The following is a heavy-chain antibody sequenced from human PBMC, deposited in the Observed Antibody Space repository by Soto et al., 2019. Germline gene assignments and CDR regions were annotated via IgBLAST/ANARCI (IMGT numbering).Heavy chain of an antibody. D-gene: IGHD3-3*01. CDR1: GYTFTNYA. CDR2: INAGNGNT. CDR3: ARSPRSGGNYYYAMDV. Sequence: ASVKVSCKASGYTFTNYAMHWVRQAPGQRLEWMGWINAGNGNTIYSQKFQGRVTITRDTSANTAYMELSSLGSEDTTVYYCARSPRSGGNYYYAMDVWGRGTTVTVSS. J-gene: IGHJ6*02. V-gene: IGHV1-3*01.